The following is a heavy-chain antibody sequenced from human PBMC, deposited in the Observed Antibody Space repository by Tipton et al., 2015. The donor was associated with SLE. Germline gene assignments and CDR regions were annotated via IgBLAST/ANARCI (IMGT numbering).Heavy chain of an antibody. V-gene: IGHV3-7*01. D-gene: IGHD1-26*01. Sequence: SLRLSCLASGFTFNSNWMSWVRQTPGKGLEWVANIKEDGSDKYYVDSVKGRFTISRDNAKNSLYLQMNSLSAEDTAVYYCARDGGSLEDYMDVWGKGTTVTVSS. CDR2: IKEDGSDK. J-gene: IGHJ6*03. CDR3: ARDGGSLEDYMDV. CDR1: GFTFNSNW.